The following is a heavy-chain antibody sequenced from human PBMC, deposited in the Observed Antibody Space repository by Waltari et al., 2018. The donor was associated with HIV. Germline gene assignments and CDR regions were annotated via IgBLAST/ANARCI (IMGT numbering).Heavy chain of an antibody. CDR2: INSDGTST. J-gene: IGHJ4*02. D-gene: IGHD2-2*02. CDR3: VRQVYCSHTSCYRPDY. CDR1: GFTFSSYW. V-gene: IGHV3-74*01. Sequence: EVQLVESGGGLVQPGGSLRLSCAASGFTFSSYWMHWVRQAPGKGLVWVSRINSDGTSTSYADSVKGRFTISRDNAKSTLYLQMNSLRAEDTAVYYCVRQVYCSHTSCYRPDYWGQGTLVTVSS.